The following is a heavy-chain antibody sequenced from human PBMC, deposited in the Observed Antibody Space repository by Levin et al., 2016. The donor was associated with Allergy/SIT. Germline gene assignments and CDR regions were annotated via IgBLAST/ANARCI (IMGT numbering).Heavy chain of an antibody. Sequence: GESLKISCKGSGYSFTSYGISWVRQAPGQGLEWMGWISAYNGNTNYAQKLQGRVTMTTDTSTSTAYMELRSLRSDDTAVYYCARDIAAAGTDFDYWGQGTLVTVSS. CDR2: ISAYNGNT. D-gene: IGHD6-13*01. V-gene: IGHV1-18*01. CDR1: GYSFTSYG. CDR3: ARDIAAAGTDFDY. J-gene: IGHJ4*02.